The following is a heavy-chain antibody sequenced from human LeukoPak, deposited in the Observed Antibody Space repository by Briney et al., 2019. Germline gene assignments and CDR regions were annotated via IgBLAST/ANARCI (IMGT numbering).Heavy chain of an antibody. CDR1: GLTFNTYP. Sequence: PGGSLRLSCVASGLTFNTYPMAWVRQAPGKGLEWASRISGSGDTTYYTDSVRGRFTISRDNSKNKAFLQMNSLRAEDTAIYFCATDSNPFDFWGQGTLVTVSS. CDR2: ISGSGDTT. V-gene: IGHV3-23*01. J-gene: IGHJ4*02. CDR3: ATDSNPFDF. D-gene: IGHD6-13*01.